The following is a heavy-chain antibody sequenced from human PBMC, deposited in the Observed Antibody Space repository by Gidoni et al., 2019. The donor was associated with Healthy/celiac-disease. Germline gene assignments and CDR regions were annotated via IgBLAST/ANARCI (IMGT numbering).Heavy chain of an antibody. D-gene: IGHD3-3*01. V-gene: IGHV4-34*01. CDR3: ARGLHDFWSGYRKNWFDP. J-gene: IGHJ5*02. Sequence: QVQLQQWGAGLLKPSETLSLTCAVYGGSFSGYYWSWIRQPPGKGLEWIGEINHSGSTNYNPSLKSRVTISVDTSKNQFSLKLSSVTAADTAVYYCARGLHDFWSGYRKNWFDPWGQGTLVTVSS. CDR1: GGSFSGYY. CDR2: INHSGST.